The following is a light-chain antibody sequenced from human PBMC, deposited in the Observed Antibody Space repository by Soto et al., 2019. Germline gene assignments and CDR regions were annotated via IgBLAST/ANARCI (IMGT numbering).Light chain of an antibody. V-gene: IGKV1-6*01. CDR3: LQDYNYPHT. Sequence: IQMTQSPSSLSASVGVRVTITCRASQLIRSDLGWYQQKPAEVPSLLIHSASTLQAGVPSRFSGSASGTDFTLTISSLKPEDSATYYCLQDYNYPHTFGPGTKVEIK. CDR1: QLIRSD. CDR2: SAS. J-gene: IGKJ1*01.